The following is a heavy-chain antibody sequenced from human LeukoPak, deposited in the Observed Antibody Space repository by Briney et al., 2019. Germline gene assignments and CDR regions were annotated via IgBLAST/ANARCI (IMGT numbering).Heavy chain of an antibody. CDR1: GVTFSSYS. V-gene: IGHV3-21*01. D-gene: IGHD1-26*01. CDR3: PRDRGSYWFDP. CDR2: LGSSSSFI. Sequence: PGGSLRLSCSASGVTFSSYSMNWVRQAPGKGLEWVSCLGSSSSFIFYADSVKGRFTVSRDNAKNSLYLVKPTQIAEDMAIYYCPRDRGSYWFDPWGQGTLVSVSS. J-gene: IGHJ5*02.